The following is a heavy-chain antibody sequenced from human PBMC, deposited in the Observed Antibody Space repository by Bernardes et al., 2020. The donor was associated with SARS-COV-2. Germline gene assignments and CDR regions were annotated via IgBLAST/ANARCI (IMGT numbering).Heavy chain of an antibody. Sequence: GGSLRLSCAASGFSFNAYSMHWVRQAPGKGLEWVAGISYDGSYKYYADSVKGRVTISRDNPKNTLYLQMNSLRAEDTAVYFCAKGGPGPYCSGGSCYPGVFTNWGQEPWSPSPQ. CDR1: GFSFNAYS. J-gene: IGHJ4*01. CDR3: AKGGPGPYCSGGSCYPGVFTN. V-gene: IGHV3-30*18. CDR2: ISYDGSYK. D-gene: IGHD2-15*01.